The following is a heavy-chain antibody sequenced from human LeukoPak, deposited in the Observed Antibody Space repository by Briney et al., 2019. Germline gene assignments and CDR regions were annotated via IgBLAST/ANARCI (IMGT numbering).Heavy chain of an antibody. Sequence: PGGSLRLSCAASGFTFSSYGMSWVRQAPGKGLEWVAVISYDGSNKYYADSVKGRFAISRDNSKNTLYLQMNSLRAEDTAVYYCAKNGLDIVVVPAATDYWGQGTLVTVSS. CDR1: GFTFSSYG. D-gene: IGHD2-2*01. CDR3: AKNGLDIVVVPAATDY. CDR2: ISYDGSNK. V-gene: IGHV3-30*18. J-gene: IGHJ4*02.